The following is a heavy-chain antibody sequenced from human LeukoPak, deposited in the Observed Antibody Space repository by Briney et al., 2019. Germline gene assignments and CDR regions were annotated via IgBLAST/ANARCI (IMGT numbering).Heavy chain of an antibody. CDR2: LSRHSDYI. V-gene: IGHV3-21*01. CDR1: GFDFDGYA. CDR3: ARDLSFGAPVAFDI. J-gene: IGHJ3*02. Sequence: GGSLRLSCAASGFDFDGYAMSWVRQAPGKGLEWLSALSRHSDYIYYADSVRGRFTISRDNAKNSLYLQMNSLRVDDTAVYFCARDLSFGAPVAFDIWGQGTMLTVSS. D-gene: IGHD3-10*01.